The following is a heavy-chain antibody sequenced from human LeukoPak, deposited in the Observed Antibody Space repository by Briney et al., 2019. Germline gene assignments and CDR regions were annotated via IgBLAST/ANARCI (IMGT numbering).Heavy chain of an antibody. Sequence: GGSLRLSCAASGFTFSSYEMNWVRQAPGKGLEWVSYISSSGSTIYYADSVKGRFTISRDNAKNSLYLQMNSLRAEDTAVYYCARDSSGYHYKTAGFDYWGQGTLVTVSS. J-gene: IGHJ4*02. V-gene: IGHV3-48*03. D-gene: IGHD3-22*01. CDR1: GFTFSSYE. CDR2: ISSSGSTI. CDR3: ARDSSGYHYKTAGFDY.